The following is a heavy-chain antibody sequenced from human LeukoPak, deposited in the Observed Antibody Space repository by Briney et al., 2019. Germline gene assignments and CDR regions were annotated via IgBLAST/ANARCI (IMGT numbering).Heavy chain of an antibody. CDR1: GFTFSSYG. CDR3: AKDLPAAYFDY. Sequence: GRSLRLSCAASGFTFSSYGMHWVRQAPGKGLEWVAFIRSDGSTKYYADSVKGRFIISRDNSKNTLYLQMNSLRAEDTAVYYCAKDLPAAYFDYWGQGTLVTVSS. V-gene: IGHV3-30*02. J-gene: IGHJ4*02. D-gene: IGHD2-2*01. CDR2: IRSDGSTK.